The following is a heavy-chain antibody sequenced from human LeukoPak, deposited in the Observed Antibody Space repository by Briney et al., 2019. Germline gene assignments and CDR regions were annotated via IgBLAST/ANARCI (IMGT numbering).Heavy chain of an antibody. D-gene: IGHD4-17*01. CDR1: GFTFDDYG. CDR2: INWNGGST. CDR3: ARDRRGTVTDY. V-gene: IGHV3-20*04. Sequence: GGALRLSCAASGFTFDDYGMSGVRQAPGKGREWVSGINWNGGSTGYADSVKGRFTISRDNAKNSLYLQMNSLRAEDTALYYCARDRRGTVTDYWGQGTLVTVSS. J-gene: IGHJ4*02.